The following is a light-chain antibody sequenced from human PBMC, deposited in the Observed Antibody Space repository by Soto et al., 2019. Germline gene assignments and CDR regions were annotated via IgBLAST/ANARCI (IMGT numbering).Light chain of an antibody. Sequence: EIVLTQSPGTLSLSPGERATLSCRASQSVSSSYLAWYQQKPGQAPRLLIYGASSRSTGIPDRFSGSGSGTDFTLTISRLEPEDDSVYYCLQYGSSPLTFGGGTKVEIK. V-gene: IGKV3-20*01. CDR1: QSVSSSY. CDR2: GAS. J-gene: IGKJ4*01. CDR3: LQYGSSPLT.